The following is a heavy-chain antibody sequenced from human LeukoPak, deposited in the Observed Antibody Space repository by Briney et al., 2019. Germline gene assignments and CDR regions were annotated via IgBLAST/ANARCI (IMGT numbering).Heavy chain of an antibody. CDR2: INHSGST. CDR1: GGSISSGDYY. J-gene: IGHJ6*02. V-gene: IGHV4-39*07. Sequence: TSETLSLTCTVSGGSISSGDYYWSWIRQPPGKGLEWIGEINHSGSTNYNPSLKSRVTISVDTSKNQFSLKLSSVTAADTAVYYCARGCDRSYYYYGMDVWGQGTTVTVSS. CDR3: ARGCDRSYYYYGMDV. D-gene: IGHD3-22*01.